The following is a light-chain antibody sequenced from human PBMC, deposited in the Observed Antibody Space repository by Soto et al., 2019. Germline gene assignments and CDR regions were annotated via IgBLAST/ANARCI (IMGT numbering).Light chain of an antibody. J-gene: IGKJ2*01. CDR3: QQYNDWPYT. CDR1: QSVGSN. CDR2: GAS. V-gene: IGKV3-15*01. Sequence: EIVMTQSPATLSVSPGERATLSCRAAQSVGSNLAWYQQKPGQAPRLLIYGASTRATGIPVRFSGSGSGTEFTLTISGLQSEDFVVYYCQQYNDWPYTFGHGTKLEIK.